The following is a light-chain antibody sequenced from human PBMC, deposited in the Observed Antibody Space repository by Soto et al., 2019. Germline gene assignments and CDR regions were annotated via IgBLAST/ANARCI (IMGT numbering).Light chain of an antibody. Sequence: QSALTQPASMSGSPGRSITISCTGTSSDVGGYNYVSWYQQHPGKAPKLMIYEVSNRPSGISNRFSGSKSGNTASLTISGLRAEDEADYYCSSHTSSSTLVFGGGTKLTVL. V-gene: IGLV2-14*01. CDR2: EVS. CDR1: SSDVGGYNY. J-gene: IGLJ2*01. CDR3: SSHTSSSTLV.